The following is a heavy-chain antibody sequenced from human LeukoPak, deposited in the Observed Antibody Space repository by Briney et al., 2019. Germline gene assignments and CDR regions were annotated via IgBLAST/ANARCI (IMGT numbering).Heavy chain of an antibody. J-gene: IGHJ2*01. CDR1: EFKFDDYA. D-gene: IGHD2-15*01. Sequence: GGSLRLSCAAAEFKFDDYAMHWVRQGPGKGLEWVAGISWSSGHMEYAESVKGRFTISRDNARKALYLQMDGLRRDDTALYYCVRSVVVVAATPTHFDLWGRGTQVIVSS. CDR2: ISWSSGHM. V-gene: IGHV3-9*01. CDR3: VRSVVVVAATPTHFDL.